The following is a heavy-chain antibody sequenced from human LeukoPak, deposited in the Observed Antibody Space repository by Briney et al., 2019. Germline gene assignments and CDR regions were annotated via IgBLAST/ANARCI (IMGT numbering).Heavy chain of an antibody. Sequence: GGSPRLSCAASGFSFSSYAMSWVRQAPGKGLEWVSAISGSGGSTYYADSVKGRFTISRDNSKNTLYLQMNSLRAEHTAVYYCAKRGYSYGFLVYYFDYWGQGTLVTVSS. V-gene: IGHV3-23*01. CDR1: GFSFSSYA. D-gene: IGHD5-18*01. J-gene: IGHJ4*02. CDR2: ISGSGGST. CDR3: AKRGYSYGFLVYYFDY.